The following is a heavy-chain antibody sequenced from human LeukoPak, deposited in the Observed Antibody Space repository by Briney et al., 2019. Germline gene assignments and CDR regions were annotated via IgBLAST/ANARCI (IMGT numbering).Heavy chain of an antibody. V-gene: IGHV1-2*02. J-gene: IGHJ5*02. CDR3: ARGSYYGDTTANWFDP. Sequence: ASVKVSCKASGYTFTGYYMHWVRQAPGQGLEWMGWINPNSGGTNYAQKFQGRVTMTRNTSISTAYMELSSLRSEDTAVYYCARGSYYGDTTANWFDPWGQGTLVTVSS. CDR1: GYTFTGYY. CDR2: INPNSGGT. D-gene: IGHD4-17*01.